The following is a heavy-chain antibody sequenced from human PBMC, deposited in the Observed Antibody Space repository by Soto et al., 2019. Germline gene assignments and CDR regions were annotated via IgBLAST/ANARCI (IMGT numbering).Heavy chain of an antibody. J-gene: IGHJ4*02. Sequence: ASVKVSCKASGSTFTSYGISWVRQAPGQGLEWMGWISAYNGNTNYAQKLQGRVTMTTDTSTSTAYMELRSLRSEDTAFYYCAKDKESGDPHYFDYWGQGTLVTVSS. CDR2: ISAYNGNT. D-gene: IGHD3-10*01. V-gene: IGHV1-18*01. CDR3: AKDKESGDPHYFDY. CDR1: GSTFTSYG.